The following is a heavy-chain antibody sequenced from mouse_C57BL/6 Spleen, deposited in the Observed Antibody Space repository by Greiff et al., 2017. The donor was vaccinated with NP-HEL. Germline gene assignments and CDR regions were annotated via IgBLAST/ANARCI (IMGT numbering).Heavy chain of an antibody. Sequence: QVQLQQSGAELVRPGASVKLSCKASGYTFTDYYINWVKQRPGQGLEWIARIYPGSGNTYYNEKFKGKATLTAEKSSSTAYMQLSSLTSEDSAVYFCARETTAVVATDYWGQGTTLTVSS. V-gene: IGHV1-76*01. CDR2: IYPGSGNT. J-gene: IGHJ2*01. CDR1: GYTFTDYY. CDR3: ARETTAVVATDY. D-gene: IGHD1-1*01.